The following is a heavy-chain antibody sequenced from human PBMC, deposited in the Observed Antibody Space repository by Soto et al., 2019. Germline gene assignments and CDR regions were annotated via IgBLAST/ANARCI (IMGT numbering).Heavy chain of an antibody. CDR1: GFTFSNAW. Sequence: GGSLRLSCAASGFTFSNAWMSWVRQAPGKGLEWVGRIKSKTDGGTTDYAAPVKGRFTISRDDSKNTLYLQMNSLKTEDTAVYYCSTDPSGYSSYYYCMDVWGQGTTVTVSS. J-gene: IGHJ6*02. D-gene: IGHD3-3*01. CDR3: STDPSGYSSYYYCMDV. V-gene: IGHV3-15*01. CDR2: IKSKTDGGTT.